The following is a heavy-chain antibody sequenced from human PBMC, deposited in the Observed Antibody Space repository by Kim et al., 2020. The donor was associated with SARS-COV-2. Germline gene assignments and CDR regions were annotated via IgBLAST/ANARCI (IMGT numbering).Heavy chain of an antibody. Sequence: ASVKVSCKASGYSFSDYYIHWVRQAPGQGLEWMGWVNPKSGGTNFAHRFQGGVTLTRDTSISTAYMELTRLTSDDTAVYYCASGGSYCSATSCYDAFDSWGQGTLVTVSS. J-gene: IGHJ4*02. CDR3: ASGGSYCSATSCYDAFDS. V-gene: IGHV1-2*07. CDR2: VNPKSGGT. CDR1: GYSFSDYY. D-gene: IGHD2-2*01.